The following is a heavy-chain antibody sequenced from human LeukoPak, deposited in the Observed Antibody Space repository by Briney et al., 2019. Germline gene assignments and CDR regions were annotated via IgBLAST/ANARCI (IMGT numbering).Heavy chain of an antibody. CDR3: ARTGYSSSWYRLNSYYFDY. J-gene: IGHJ4*02. D-gene: IGHD6-13*01. CDR1: GGSISSYY. Sequence: SETLSLTCTVSGGSISSYYWSWIRQPPGKGLEWIGYTYYSGSTNYNPSLKSRVTISVDTSKNQFSLKLSSVTAADTAVYYCARTGYSSSWYRLNSYYFDYWGQGTLVTVSS. CDR2: TYYSGST. V-gene: IGHV4-59*01.